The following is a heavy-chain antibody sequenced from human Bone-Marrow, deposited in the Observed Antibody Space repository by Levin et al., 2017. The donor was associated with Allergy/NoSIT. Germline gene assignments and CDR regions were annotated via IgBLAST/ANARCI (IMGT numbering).Heavy chain of an antibody. D-gene: IGHD5-12*01. Sequence: PGGSLRLSCAASGFTFSSYGMHWVRQAPGKGLEWVAVIWYDGSNKYYADSVKGRFTISRDNSNNTLYLQMNSLRAEDTAVYYCARDFGAYSGYGTFDYWGQGTLVTVSS. CDR1: GFTFSSYG. CDR2: IWYDGSNK. J-gene: IGHJ4*02. V-gene: IGHV3-33*01. CDR3: ARDFGAYSGYGTFDY.